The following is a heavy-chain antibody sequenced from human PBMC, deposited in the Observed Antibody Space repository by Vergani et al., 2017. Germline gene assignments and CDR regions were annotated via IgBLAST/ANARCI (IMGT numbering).Heavy chain of an antibody. CDR3: AKSPDFNNRPTDY. V-gene: IGHV3-23*01. Sequence: EVQLLESGGGLVQPGGSLRLSCAASGFTFSSHAMTWVRQAPGKGLEWVSTTSGSGGTIYYADSVKGRLSISRDNSKNTLFLQMNSLRAKDTALYYCAKSPDFNNRPTDYWGQGTLVTVSS. D-gene: IGHD1/OR15-1a*01. J-gene: IGHJ4*02. CDR2: TSGSGGTI. CDR1: GFTFSSHA.